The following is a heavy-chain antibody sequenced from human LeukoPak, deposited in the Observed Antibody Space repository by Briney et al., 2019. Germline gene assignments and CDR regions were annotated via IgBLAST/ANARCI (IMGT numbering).Heavy chain of an antibody. V-gene: IGHV1-2*02. J-gene: IGHJ4*02. Sequence: GASVKVSCKASGYTFTGYYMHWVRQAPGQGLEWMGWINPNSGGTNYAQKFQGRVTMTRDTSISTAYMELSRLRSDVTAVYYCARDEGYQLFPLHYWGQGTLVTVSS. D-gene: IGHD6-13*01. CDR1: GYTFTGYY. CDR3: ARDEGYQLFPLHY. CDR2: INPNSGGT.